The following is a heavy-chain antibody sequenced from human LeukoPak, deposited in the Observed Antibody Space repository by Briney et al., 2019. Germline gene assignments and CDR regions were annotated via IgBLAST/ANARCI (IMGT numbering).Heavy chain of an antibody. CDR1: GGSFSDYY. CDR3: ARGPPGIAVAGTDNWFDP. J-gene: IGHJ5*02. CDR2: INHSGST. Sequence: SETLSLTCAAYGGSFSDYYWSWIRQPPGKGLEWIGDINHSGSTNYNPSLKSRVTISVDTSKNQFSLKLSSVTAADTAVYYCARGPPGIAVAGTDNWFDPWGQGSLVTVSS. V-gene: IGHV4-34*01. D-gene: IGHD6-19*01.